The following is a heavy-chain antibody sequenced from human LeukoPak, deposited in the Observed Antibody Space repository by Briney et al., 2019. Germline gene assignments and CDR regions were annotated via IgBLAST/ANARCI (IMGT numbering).Heavy chain of an antibody. D-gene: IGHD6-13*01. CDR1: GFTFSNAW. CDR3: ACHSSSWSEYFQH. J-gene: IGHJ1*01. CDR2: IKQDGSEK. V-gene: IGHV3-7*01. Sequence: GGSLRLSCAASGFTFSNAWMSWVRQAPGKGLEWVANIKQDGSEKYYVDSVKGRFTISRDNAKNSLYLQMNSLRAEDTAVYYCACHSSSWSEYFQHWGQGTLVTVSS.